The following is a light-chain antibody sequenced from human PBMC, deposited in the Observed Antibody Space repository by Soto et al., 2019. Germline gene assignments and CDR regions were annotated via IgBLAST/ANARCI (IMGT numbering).Light chain of an antibody. CDR1: QYVGTN. CDR3: QQYDTWPLT. J-gene: IGKJ4*01. CDR2: DIS. V-gene: IGKV3D-15*01. Sequence: ETVMTQFPATLSVSPGERATLSCRASQYVGTNLAWYQQQPGQPPRLLIYDISNRATGIPARFSGSGSETEFALTITSLQSEDFAVYYCQQYDTWPLTFGGGTKVEIK.